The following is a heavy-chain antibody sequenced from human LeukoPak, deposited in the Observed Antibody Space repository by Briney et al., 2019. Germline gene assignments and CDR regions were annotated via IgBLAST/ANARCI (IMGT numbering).Heavy chain of an antibody. CDR1: GFTFSSYA. J-gene: IGHJ4*02. CDR2: INNMGSST. V-gene: IGHV3-23*01. D-gene: IGHD2-15*01. CDR3: VKSGGGTCYSRADY. Sequence: PGGSLRLSCAASGFTFSSYAMNWVRQAPGKGLEWVSGINNMGSSTYYADSVKGRFTISRDDSKNTLNLQMSSLRAEDTAVYYCVKSGGGTCYSRADYWGQGILVTVSS.